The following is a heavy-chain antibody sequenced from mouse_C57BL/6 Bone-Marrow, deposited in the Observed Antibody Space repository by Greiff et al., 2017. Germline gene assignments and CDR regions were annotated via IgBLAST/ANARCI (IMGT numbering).Heavy chain of an antibody. V-gene: IGHV1-64*01. CDR2: IHPNSGST. CDR1: GYTFTSYW. Sequence: QVQLQQPGAELVKPGASVKLSCKASGYTFTSYWMHWVKQRPGQGLEWIGMIHPNSGSTNYNEKFKSKATLTVDKSSSTAYMQLSSLTSEDSAVYYCARPGAYGSSSFDDWGKGTTLTVSS. CDR3: ARPGAYGSSSFDD. D-gene: IGHD1-1*01. J-gene: IGHJ2*01.